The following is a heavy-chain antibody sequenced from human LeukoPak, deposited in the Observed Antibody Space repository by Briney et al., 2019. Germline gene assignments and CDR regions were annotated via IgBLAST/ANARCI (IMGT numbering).Heavy chain of an antibody. V-gene: IGHV3-9*01. CDR1: EINFDEYA. D-gene: IGHD2-2*01. J-gene: IGHJ4*02. CDR3: ARAPAAPMYYFDY. Sequence: GGSLRLSCAASEINFDEYAMHWVRQVPGKGLEWVSGITWNSDTIDYADSVKGRFTISRDNAKNSLYLQMNSLRPEDTALYYCARAPAAPMYYFDYWGQGTLVTVSS. CDR2: ITWNSDTI.